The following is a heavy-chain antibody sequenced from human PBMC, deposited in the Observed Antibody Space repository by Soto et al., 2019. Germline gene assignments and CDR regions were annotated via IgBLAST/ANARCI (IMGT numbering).Heavy chain of an antibody. Sequence: EASVKVSCKASGYTFINYYMHWVRQAPGQGLEWMGIINPSGGSPTFAEKFQGRVTMTRDTSTSTVYMELSSLRSEDSAVYYCARGYLSTVTTYGYFDYWGQGTLVTVSS. CDR2: INPSGGSP. CDR3: ARGYLSTVTTYGYFDY. CDR1: GYTFINYY. J-gene: IGHJ4*02. V-gene: IGHV1-46*03. D-gene: IGHD4-17*01.